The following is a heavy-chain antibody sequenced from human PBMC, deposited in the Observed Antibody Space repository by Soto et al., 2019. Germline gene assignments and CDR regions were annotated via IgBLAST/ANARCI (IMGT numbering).Heavy chain of an antibody. J-gene: IGHJ5*01. CDR3: AMVSDFDFCTGYFVFGWFDS. Sequence: GGPLRLSCSASGFTFDTHAMAWVRQAPGKGLEWVASISATGFSKYHADSVKGRITISRDNSNNTVYLHMKTLRAEDTAVYNCAMVSDFDFCTGYFVFGWFDSWRQGTEVTVFS. CDR2: ISATGFSK. V-gene: IGHV3-23*01. D-gene: IGHD3-3*01. CDR1: GFTFDTHA.